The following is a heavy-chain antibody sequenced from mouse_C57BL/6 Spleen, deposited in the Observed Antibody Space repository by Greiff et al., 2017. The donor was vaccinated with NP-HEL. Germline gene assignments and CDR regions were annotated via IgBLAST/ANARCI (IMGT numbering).Heavy chain of an antibody. CDR3: ARVRYDSPFAY. V-gene: IGHV5-4*01. J-gene: IGHJ3*01. D-gene: IGHD2-4*01. Sequence: EVQLVESGGGLVKPGGSLKLSCAASGFTFSSSAMSWVRQTPEKRLEWVATLSDGGSYTYYPDNVQGRFTISRDNAKNNLYLQMSHLKSDDTAMYYCARVRYDSPFAYWGQGTLVTVSA. CDR2: LSDGGSYT. CDR1: GFTFSSSA.